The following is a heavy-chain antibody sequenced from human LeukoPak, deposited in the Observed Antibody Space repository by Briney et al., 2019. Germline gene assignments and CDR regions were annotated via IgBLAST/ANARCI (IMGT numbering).Heavy chain of an antibody. CDR3: ARSRGYSYGTTFLDY. Sequence: PSGTLSLTCAVSGGSISSSNWWSWVRQPPGKGLEWIGEIYHSGSTNYNPSLKSRVTISVDKSKNQFSLKLSSVTAADTAVYYCARSRGYSYGTTFLDYWGQGTLVTVSS. CDR2: IYHSGST. J-gene: IGHJ4*02. V-gene: IGHV4-4*02. D-gene: IGHD5-18*01. CDR1: GGSISSSNW.